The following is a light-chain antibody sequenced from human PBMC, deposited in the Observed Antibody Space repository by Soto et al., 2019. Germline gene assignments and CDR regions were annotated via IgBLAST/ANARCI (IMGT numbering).Light chain of an antibody. CDR1: QDINNY. V-gene: IGKV1-27*01. J-gene: IGKJ2*01. Sequence: DIPMTQSPSSLSASVGDRVIITCRASQDINNYLAWYQQKPGEAPKLLIYAASTLQSGVPSRFSGSGSGTDFTLTISSLQPEDVATYYCQKYVNDPKTFGQGTKLEIK. CDR3: QKYVNDPKT. CDR2: AAS.